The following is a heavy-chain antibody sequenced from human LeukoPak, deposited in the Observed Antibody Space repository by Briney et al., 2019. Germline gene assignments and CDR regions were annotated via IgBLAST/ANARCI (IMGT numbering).Heavy chain of an antibody. J-gene: IGHJ4*02. CDR3: ARLVGATGFDY. CDR2: IYYSGST. Sequence: SQTLSLTCTVSGGSISSGDYYWSSIRQPPGKGLEWIGYIYYSGSTYYNPSLKSRVTISVDTSKNQFSLKLSSVTAADTAVYYCARLVGATGFDYWGQGTLVTVSS. V-gene: IGHV4-30-4*01. D-gene: IGHD1-26*01. CDR1: GGSISSGDYY.